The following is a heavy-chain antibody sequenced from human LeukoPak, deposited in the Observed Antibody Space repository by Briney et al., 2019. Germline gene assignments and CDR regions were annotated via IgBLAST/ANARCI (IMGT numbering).Heavy chain of an antibody. CDR2: ISFDGSNK. D-gene: IGHD4-23*01. CDR1: GFTFSSYV. Sequence: GGSLRLSCAASGFTFSSYVMHWVRQAPGKGLEWVAVISFDGSNKYYADSVKGRFTISRDNSKNTLYLQMHSLRPEDTAIYYCARDLAVVTPGDWVGWYFDLWGRGTLVTVSS. V-gene: IGHV3-30-3*01. J-gene: IGHJ2*01. CDR3: ARDLAVVTPGDWVGWYFDL.